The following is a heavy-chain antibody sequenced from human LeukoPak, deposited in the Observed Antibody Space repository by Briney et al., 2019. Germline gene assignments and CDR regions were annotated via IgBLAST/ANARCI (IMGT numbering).Heavy chain of an antibody. CDR1: GYTFTGYY. J-gene: IGHJ4*02. Sequence: ASVKVSCKASGYTFTGYYMHWVRQAPGQGLEWMGRINPNSGDTNHAQKFQGRVTLTRDTPISTAYMELSRLRSDDTAVYYCATWVSEYGDSFDYWGQGTLVTVSS. D-gene: IGHD4-17*01. CDR3: ATWVSEYGDSFDY. CDR2: INPNSGDT. V-gene: IGHV1-2*06.